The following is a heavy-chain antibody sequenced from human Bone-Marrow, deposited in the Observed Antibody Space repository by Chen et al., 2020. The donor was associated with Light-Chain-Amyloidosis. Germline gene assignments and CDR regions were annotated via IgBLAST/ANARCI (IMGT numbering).Heavy chain of an antibody. CDR2: LSVSGSTT. D-gene: IGHD3-3*01. Sequence: EVHLVESGGVLVQPGGSLRLSCAASGFTFSSYAMNWVRQAPGKGLEWVSGLSVSGSTTNYADSVKGRFTVSRDNSKNTLYLQMNNLMADDTALYHCAKGMGDFWSTSLFDYWGQGTLVTVSS. CDR3: AKGMGDFWSTSLFDY. V-gene: IGHV3-23*04. J-gene: IGHJ4*02. CDR1: GFTFSSYA.